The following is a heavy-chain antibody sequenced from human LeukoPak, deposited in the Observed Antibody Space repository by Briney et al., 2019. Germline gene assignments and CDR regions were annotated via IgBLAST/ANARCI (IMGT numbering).Heavy chain of an antibody. CDR2: INWNGGDT. J-gene: IGHJ4*02. Sequence: PGGSLRLSNAASGFTFDDHGMSWVRQAPGKGLELVSSINWNGGDTHYTDSVKGRFTISRDNDKNSLYLQMNSLRVEDTALYYCARGQGYSGYDLGYFDYWGQGTLVTVSS. D-gene: IGHD5-12*01. CDR3: ARGQGYSGYDLGYFDY. V-gene: IGHV3-20*03. CDR1: GFTFDDHG.